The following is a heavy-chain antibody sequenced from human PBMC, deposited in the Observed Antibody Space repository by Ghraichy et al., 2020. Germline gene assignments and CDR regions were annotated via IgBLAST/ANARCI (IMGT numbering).Heavy chain of an antibody. CDR3: AKDRRGVTAGYYGWFDP. D-gene: IGHD2-21*02. Sequence: GGSLRLSCAVSGFTFSSYAMSWVRQAPGKGLEWVSAISGGGDSTYYADSVKGRFTISRDNSKNTLYLQMNSLRAEDTAPYYCAKDRRGVTAGYYGWFDPWGQGTLVTVSS. CDR1: GFTFSSYA. V-gene: IGHV3-23*01. J-gene: IGHJ5*02. CDR2: ISGGGDST.